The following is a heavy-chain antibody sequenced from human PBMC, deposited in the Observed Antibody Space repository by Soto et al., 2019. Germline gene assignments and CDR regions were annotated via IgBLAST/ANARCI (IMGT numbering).Heavy chain of an antibody. J-gene: IGHJ5*02. CDR2: IIPIFGTA. CDR1: GGTFSSYA. CDR3: ARDYYDSSGYYGGWFDP. V-gene: IGHV1-69*01. D-gene: IGHD3-22*01. Sequence: QVQLVQSGAEVKKPGSSGKVSCKASGGTFSSYAISWVRQAPGQGLEWMGGIIPIFGTANYAQKFQGRVTITADESTSTAYMELSSLRSEDTAVYYCARDYYDSSGYYGGWFDPWGQGTLVTVSS.